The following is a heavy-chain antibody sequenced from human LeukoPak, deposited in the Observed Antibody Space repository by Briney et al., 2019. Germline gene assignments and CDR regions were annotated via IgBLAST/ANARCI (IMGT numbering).Heavy chain of an antibody. D-gene: IGHD2-15*01. V-gene: IGHV4-59*01. J-gene: IGHJ4*02. Sequence: SETLSLTCTVSGGSISSYYWSWIRQPPGKGLEWIGYIYYSGSTNYNPSLKSRVTISVDTSKNQFSLKLSSVTAADTAVYYCAGGGSLPDYWGQGTLVTVSS. CDR2: IYYSGST. CDR3: AGGGSLPDY. CDR1: GGSISSYY.